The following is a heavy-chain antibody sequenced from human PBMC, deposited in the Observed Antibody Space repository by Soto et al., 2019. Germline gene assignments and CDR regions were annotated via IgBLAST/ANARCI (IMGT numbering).Heavy chain of an antibody. V-gene: IGHV1-24*01. Sequence: ASVKVSCKVSGYTLTELSMHWVRQAPGKGLEWMGGLDPEDGETIYAQKFQVRVTMTEDTSTDTAYMELSSLRSEDTAVYYCATSQELVRGVIIYGMDVWGQGATVTVSS. CDR1: GYTLTELS. J-gene: IGHJ6*02. CDR3: ATSQELVRGVIIYGMDV. CDR2: LDPEDGET. D-gene: IGHD3-10*01.